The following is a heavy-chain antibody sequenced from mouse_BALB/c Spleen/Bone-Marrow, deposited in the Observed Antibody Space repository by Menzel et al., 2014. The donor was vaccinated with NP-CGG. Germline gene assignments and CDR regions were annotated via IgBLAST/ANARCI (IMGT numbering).Heavy chain of an antibody. CDR2: ISSGGSYT. V-gene: IGHV5-9-1*01. CDR1: GFTFSSCA. J-gene: IGHJ2*01. D-gene: IGHD2-14*01. Sequence: EVKLMESGGGLVKPGGSLKLSFAASGFTFSSCAMSWVRQTPEKRLEWVATISSGGSYTYCLDSVKGRFTISRDNAKNTLYLQMSSLRSKDTAMYYCARAGRYDGNFDYWGQGTTLTVSS. CDR3: ARAGRYDGNFDY.